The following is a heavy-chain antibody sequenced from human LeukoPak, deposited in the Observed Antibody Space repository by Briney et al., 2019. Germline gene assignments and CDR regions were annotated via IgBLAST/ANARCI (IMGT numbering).Heavy chain of an antibody. CDR2: VHLSGRT. V-gene: IGHV4-4*02. Sequence: SGTLSLTCGVSGGSISTTNWWTWVRQPPGEGLEWIGEVHLSGRTHYNPSLESRVTMSVDMSKNHFSLKLSSVTAADTAVYYCAREGGYYGSGSYYVYWGQGTLVTVSS. D-gene: IGHD3-10*01. CDR1: GGSISTTNW. CDR3: AREGGYYGSGSYYVY. J-gene: IGHJ4*02.